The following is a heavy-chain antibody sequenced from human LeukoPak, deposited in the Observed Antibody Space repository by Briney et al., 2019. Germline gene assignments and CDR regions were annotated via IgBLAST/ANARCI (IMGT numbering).Heavy chain of an antibody. J-gene: IGHJ4*02. CDR2: ITGSGGST. CDR3: AKVGRWLQYFDY. D-gene: IGHD5-24*01. V-gene: IGHV3-23*01. Sequence: GGSLRLSCVASGLTFSSYGMSWVRQAPGKGLEWVSAITGSGGSTYYADSVKGRFTISGDNSKNTLYLQMNSLRAEDTAVYYCAKVGRWLQYFDYWGQGTLVTVSS. CDR1: GLTFSSYG.